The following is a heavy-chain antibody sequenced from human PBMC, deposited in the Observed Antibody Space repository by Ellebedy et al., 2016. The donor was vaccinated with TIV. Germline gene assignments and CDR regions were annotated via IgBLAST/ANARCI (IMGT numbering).Heavy chain of an antibody. CDR1: GFSFSAYW. CDR2: TTKDGSKT. J-gene: IGHJ4*02. CDR3: VRLADGPL. V-gene: IGHV3-74*01. Sequence: GESLKISXAASGFSFSAYWIHWVRQPPGRGLMSVSRTTKDGSKTTYADSVKGRFTVSRDNAKNTVYLQMTSLRVEDTAVYYCVRLADGPLWGQGTLVTVSS.